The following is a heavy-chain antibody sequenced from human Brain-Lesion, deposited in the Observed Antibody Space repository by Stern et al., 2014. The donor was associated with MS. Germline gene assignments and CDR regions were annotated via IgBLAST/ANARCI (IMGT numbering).Heavy chain of an antibody. D-gene: IGHD6-13*01. V-gene: IGHV3-7*01. Sequence: EVPLVESGGGLVQPGGSLRLSCAASGFTFNNYWMTWVRQAPGKGLEWVANIKQDGSEKFYVNSVKGRFTISRDNAKNSLYLQMNALKAEDTAVYYCARDDTSSSWYNYWGQGTLVTVSS. J-gene: IGHJ4*02. CDR2: IKQDGSEK. CDR1: GFTFNNYW. CDR3: ARDDTSSSWYNY.